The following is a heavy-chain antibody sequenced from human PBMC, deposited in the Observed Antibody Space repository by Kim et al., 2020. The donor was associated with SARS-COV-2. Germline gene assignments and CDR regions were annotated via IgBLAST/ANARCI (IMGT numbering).Heavy chain of an antibody. D-gene: IGHD3-22*01. J-gene: IGHJ4*02. CDR1: GFTFSSYG. CDR3: ARDGANYYDSSGYWGY. CDR2: IWYDGSNK. Sequence: GGSLRLSCAASGFTFSSYGMHWVRQAPGKGLEWVAVIWYDGSNKYYADSVKGRFTISRDNSKNTLYLQMNSLRAEDTAVYYCARDGANYYDSSGYWGYWGQGTLVTVSS. V-gene: IGHV3-33*08.